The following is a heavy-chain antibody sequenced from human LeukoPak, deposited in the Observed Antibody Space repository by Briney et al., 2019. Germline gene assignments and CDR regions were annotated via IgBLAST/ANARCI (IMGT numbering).Heavy chain of an antibody. Sequence: GASVKVSCKASGYTFSSYDISWVRQATGQGLERMGWMNPNSGNTGYAQKFQGRVTMTTNTSISTAYMELSNLRSEDTAVYYCARGQGSHGQQLGDYWGQGTLVTVSS. CDR1: GYTFSSYD. D-gene: IGHD6-13*01. CDR3: ARGQGSHGQQLGDY. J-gene: IGHJ4*02. V-gene: IGHV1-8*01. CDR2: MNPNSGNT.